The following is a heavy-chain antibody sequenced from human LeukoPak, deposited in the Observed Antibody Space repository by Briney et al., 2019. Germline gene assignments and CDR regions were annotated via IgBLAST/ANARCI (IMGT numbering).Heavy chain of an antibody. Sequence: ASVKVSCEASGYTFTGYYMHWVRQAPGQGLEWMGWINPNSGGTNYAQKFQGRVTTTRDTSISTAYIELSRLRSDDTAVYYCARVLSSSSPWFDPWGQGTLVTVSS. J-gene: IGHJ5*02. D-gene: IGHD6-6*01. V-gene: IGHV1-2*02. CDR2: INPNSGGT. CDR1: GYTFTGYY. CDR3: ARVLSSSSPWFDP.